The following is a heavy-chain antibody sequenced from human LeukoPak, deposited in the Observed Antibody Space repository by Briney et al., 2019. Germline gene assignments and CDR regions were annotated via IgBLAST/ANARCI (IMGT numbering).Heavy chain of an antibody. CDR2: IYYSGST. CDR3: ARHRPTDYFDY. Sequence: SETLSLTCTVSGGSISSSSYYWGWIRQPPGKGLEWIGSIYYSGSTYYNPSLKSRVTISVDTSKNQFSLKLSSVTAADTAVYYCARHRPTDYFDYWGQGTLVTVSS. CDR1: GGSISSSSYY. V-gene: IGHV4-39*01. J-gene: IGHJ4*02.